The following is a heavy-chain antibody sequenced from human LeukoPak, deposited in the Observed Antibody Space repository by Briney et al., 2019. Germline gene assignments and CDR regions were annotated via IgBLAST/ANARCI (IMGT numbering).Heavy chain of an antibody. CDR2: ISYDGSNK. D-gene: IGHD6-19*01. CDR3: ATPFDRWLVLVPI. J-gene: IGHJ3*02. CDR1: GFTFSSYG. Sequence: QAGGSLRLSCAASGFTFSSYGMHWVRQAPGKGLEWVAVISYDGSNKYYADSVKGRFTISRDNSKNTLYLQMNSLRAEDTAVYYCATPFDRWLVLVPIWGQGTMVTVSS. V-gene: IGHV3-30*03.